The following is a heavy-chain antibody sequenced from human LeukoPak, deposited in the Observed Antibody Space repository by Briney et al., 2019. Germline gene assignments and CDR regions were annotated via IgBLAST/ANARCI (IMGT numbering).Heavy chain of an antibody. V-gene: IGHV3-23*01. CDR2: ITVSGGIT. D-gene: IGHD6-13*01. CDR3: VRHLAVGIRAFDI. Sequence: GGSLRLSCAASEFTFSSYAMQWVRQAPGKGLEWVSGITVSGGITYYTDSVKGRFTISRDNSKNTLYLQMNSLRAEDTAVYYCVRHLAVGIRAFDIWGQGTMVTVST. CDR1: EFTFSSYA. J-gene: IGHJ3*02.